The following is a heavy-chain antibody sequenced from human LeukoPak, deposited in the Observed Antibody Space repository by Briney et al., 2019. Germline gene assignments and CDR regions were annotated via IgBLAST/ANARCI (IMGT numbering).Heavy chain of an antibody. CDR2: INSDVSTT. CDR1: GFTFSSYW. V-gene: IGHV3-74*01. Sequence: PGGSLRLSCAASGFTFSSYWMHWVRQAPGKGLVWVSRINSDVSTTSYADSVKGGFTISRDKAKNTLYLQMNSLRAEDTAVYYCARGRGSGCSDYWGQGTLVTVYS. CDR3: ARGRGSGCSDY. D-gene: IGHD2-15*01. J-gene: IGHJ4*02.